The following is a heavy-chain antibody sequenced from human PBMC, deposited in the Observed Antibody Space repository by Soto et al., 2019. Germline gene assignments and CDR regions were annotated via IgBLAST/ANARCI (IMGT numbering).Heavy chain of an antibody. CDR1: GFTFSSYG. Sequence: PGGSLRLSCAASGFTFSSYGMHWVRQAPGKGLEWVAVISYDGSNKYYADSVKGRFTISRDNSKDTLYLQMNSLRAEDTAVYYCAKGFSQEWLLYTNYYYYGMDVWGQGTTVTVSS. D-gene: IGHD3-3*01. CDR2: ISYDGSNK. V-gene: IGHV3-30*18. CDR3: AKGFSQEWLLYTNYYYYGMDV. J-gene: IGHJ6*02.